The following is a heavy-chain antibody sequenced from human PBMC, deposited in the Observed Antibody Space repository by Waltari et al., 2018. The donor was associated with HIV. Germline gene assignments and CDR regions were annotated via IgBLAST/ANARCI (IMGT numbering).Heavy chain of an antibody. CDR3: TTEARITVFGVVKATEAFDI. V-gene: IGHV3-15*01. CDR1: GFTFSNAW. Sequence: EVQLVESGGGLVKPGGSLRLSCAASGFTFSNAWMSWVRPAPGKGLEWVGRIKSNTDGGTTDYGAPVQGRFTISRDDFKNTLYLQMNSLKIEDAAVYYCTTEARITVFGVVKATEAFDIWGQGTMVTVSS. D-gene: IGHD3-3*01. J-gene: IGHJ3*02. CDR2: IKSNTDGGTT.